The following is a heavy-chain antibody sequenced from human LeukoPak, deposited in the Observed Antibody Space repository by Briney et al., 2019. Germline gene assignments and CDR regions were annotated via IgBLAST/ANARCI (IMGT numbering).Heavy chain of an antibody. J-gene: IGHJ5*02. CDR3: ARVGQWLVQDWFDP. D-gene: IGHD6-19*01. V-gene: IGHV1-69*04. Sequence: ASVKVSCKASGGTFSSYAISWVRQAPGQGLEWMGRIIPILGIANYAQKFQGRVTITADKSTSTAYMELSSLRSEDTAVYYCARVGQWLVQDWFDPWGQGTLVTVSS. CDR2: IIPILGIA. CDR1: GGTFSSYA.